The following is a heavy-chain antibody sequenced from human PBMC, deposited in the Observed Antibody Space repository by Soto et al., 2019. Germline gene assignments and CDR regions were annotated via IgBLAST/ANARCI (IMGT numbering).Heavy chain of an antibody. J-gene: IGHJ4*02. V-gene: IGHV4-59*01. CDR1: GGSISSYY. Sequence: SETLSLTCTVSGGSISSYYWSWIRQPPGKGLEWIGYIYYSGSTNYNPSLKSRVTISVDTSKNQFSLKLSSVTAADTAVYYCARAQGVYNSGWYTTQGPYYFDYWGQGTLVTVSS. D-gene: IGHD6-19*01. CDR2: IYYSGST. CDR3: ARAQGVYNSGWYTTQGPYYFDY.